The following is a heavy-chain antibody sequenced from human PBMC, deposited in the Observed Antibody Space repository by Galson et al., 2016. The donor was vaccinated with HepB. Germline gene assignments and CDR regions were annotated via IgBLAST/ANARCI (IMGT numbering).Heavy chain of an antibody. J-gene: IGHJ4*02. Sequence: SVKVSCKVSGYTLTEIAMHWVRQAPGKGLEWMGGFDPEDGETIYAQEFQGRVTMTEDTATDTAHMELSSLRSEDTAVYYCATVTSSSSGWYDYWGQGTLVTVSS. CDR3: ATVTSSSSGWYDY. D-gene: IGHD6-19*01. CDR2: FDPEDGET. V-gene: IGHV1-24*01. CDR1: GYTLTEIA.